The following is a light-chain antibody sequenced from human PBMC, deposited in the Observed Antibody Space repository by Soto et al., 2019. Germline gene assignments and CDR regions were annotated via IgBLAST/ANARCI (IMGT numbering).Light chain of an antibody. V-gene: IGLV1-40*01. Sequence: QPVLTQPPSVSGAPGQRDTISCTGSSSNIGAGYDVHWYQQLPGTAPKLLIYGNNNRPSGVPDRFAGSKSGTSASLAITGLQAEDEADYDCQSYDSSLISYVFGTGTKLTVL. CDR1: SSNIGAGYD. CDR3: QSYDSSLISYV. CDR2: GNN. J-gene: IGLJ1*01.